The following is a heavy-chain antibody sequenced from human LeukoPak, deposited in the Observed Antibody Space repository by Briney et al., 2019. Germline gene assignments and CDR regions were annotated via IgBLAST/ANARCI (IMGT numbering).Heavy chain of an antibody. Sequence: GGSLRLSCAASGFSFRDYNMIWVRQGPGTGLEWGSYISSSSSNIDYADSVKGRFTTSRDNARNSLYLQINNLRAEDTAVYYCARFPVLLGFGELQYFDYWGQGTLVTVSS. D-gene: IGHD3-10*01. CDR2: ISSSSSNI. J-gene: IGHJ4*02. CDR3: ARFPVLLGFGELQYFDY. CDR1: GFSFRDYN. V-gene: IGHV3-48*01.